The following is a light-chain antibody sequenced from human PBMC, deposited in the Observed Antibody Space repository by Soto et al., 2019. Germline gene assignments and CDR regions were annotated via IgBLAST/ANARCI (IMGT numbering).Light chain of an antibody. V-gene: IGKV3-15*01. CDR2: GAS. J-gene: IGKJ1*01. CDR3: QQYNNWPQWT. Sequence: EILMTQSPATLSVSPGERATLSCRASQSVSSNLAWYQQKPGQAPRLLLYGASTRATGIPARFSGSGSGTELTLTISSLQSEDFAAYYCQQYNNWPQWTFGQGTKVDIK. CDR1: QSVSSN.